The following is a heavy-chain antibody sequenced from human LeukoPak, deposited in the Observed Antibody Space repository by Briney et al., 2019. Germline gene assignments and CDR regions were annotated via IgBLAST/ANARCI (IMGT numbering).Heavy chain of an antibody. CDR1: GFTFSTYG. J-gene: IGHJ4*02. CDR3: ARGYCSGGSCYPGYFDY. V-gene: IGHV3-33*01. CDR2: IWYDGSNK. Sequence: GGSLRLSCAASGFTFSTYGMHWVRQVPGKGLEWGALIWYDGSNKYYADSVKGRFIISRDNSKDTLYLQMNSLRAEDTAVYYCARGYCSGGSCYPGYFDYWGQGTLVTVSS. D-gene: IGHD2-15*01.